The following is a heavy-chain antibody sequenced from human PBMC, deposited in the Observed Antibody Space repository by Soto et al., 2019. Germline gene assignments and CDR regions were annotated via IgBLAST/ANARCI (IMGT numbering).Heavy chain of an antibody. V-gene: IGHV3-21*01. J-gene: IGHJ5*02. CDR1: GFTFSSYS. D-gene: IGHD4-17*01. Sequence: GGSLRLSCAASGFTFSSYSMNWVRQAPGKGLEWVSSISSSSSYIYYADSVKGRFTISRDNAKNSLYLQMNSLRAEDTAVYYCARDREYGDYANWFDPWGQGALVTVSS. CDR2: ISSSSSYI. CDR3: ARDREYGDYANWFDP.